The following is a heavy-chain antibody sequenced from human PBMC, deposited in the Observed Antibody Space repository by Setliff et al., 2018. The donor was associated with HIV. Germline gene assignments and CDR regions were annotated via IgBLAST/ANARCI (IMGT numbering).Heavy chain of an antibody. V-gene: IGHV1-69*10. Sequence: SVKVSCKASGFTFNHYALSWARQAPGQRPEWMGGTNPQSDIANYAQRFQGRVTITADHSTTTTYMELTSLRADDTAVYYCVRVGPWYYARSGYLASWDYWGQGTLVTVSS. CDR1: GFTFNHYA. D-gene: IGHD3-22*01. J-gene: IGHJ4*02. CDR2: TNPQSDIA. CDR3: VRVGPWYYARSGYLASWDY.